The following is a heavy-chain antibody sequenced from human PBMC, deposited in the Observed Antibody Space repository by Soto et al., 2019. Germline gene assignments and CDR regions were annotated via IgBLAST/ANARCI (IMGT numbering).Heavy chain of an antibody. D-gene: IGHD3-10*01. J-gene: IGHJ5*02. CDR3: AREAFGVQASWFDP. CDR2: VSASNGKT. Sequence: QIRLVQSGSEVRMPGASVKVSCKASGYIFTTYSITWVRQAPGQGLEWMGWVSASNGKTNYAQKFEDRVTMTTDTSTTTAYMELRSLRSDDTAVYYCAREAFGVQASWFDPWGQGTLVTVSS. CDR1: GYIFTTYS. V-gene: IGHV1-18*01.